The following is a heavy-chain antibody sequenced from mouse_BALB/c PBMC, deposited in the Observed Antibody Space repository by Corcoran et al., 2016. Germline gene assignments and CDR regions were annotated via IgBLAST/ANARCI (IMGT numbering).Heavy chain of an antibody. CDR2: ISCYNGAT. Sequence: LVKTGASVQISCKASGYSYTGYYMHWDKQSHGKSLAWIGYISCYNGATSYNQKFKGKATFTVDTSSSTPYMQFNSLTSEDSAVYYCARDYYGSSYPPWFAYWGQGTLVTVS. CDR1: GYSYTGYY. J-gene: IGHJ3*01. CDR3: ARDYYGSSYPPWFAY. V-gene: IGHV1S34*01. D-gene: IGHD1-1*01.